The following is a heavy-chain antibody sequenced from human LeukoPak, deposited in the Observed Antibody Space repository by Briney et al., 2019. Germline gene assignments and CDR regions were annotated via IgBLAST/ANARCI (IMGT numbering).Heavy chain of an antibody. CDR3: ANINQWLVRNWFDP. J-gene: IGHJ5*02. D-gene: IGHD6-19*01. CDR1: GFTFSSYA. Sequence: PGGSLRLSCAASGFTFSSYAMHWVRQAPGKGLEYVSAISSNGGSTYYANSVKGRFTIPRDNSKNTLYLQMNTLRAEDTAVYYCANINQWLVRNWFDPWGQGTLVTVSS. V-gene: IGHV3-64*01. CDR2: ISSNGGST.